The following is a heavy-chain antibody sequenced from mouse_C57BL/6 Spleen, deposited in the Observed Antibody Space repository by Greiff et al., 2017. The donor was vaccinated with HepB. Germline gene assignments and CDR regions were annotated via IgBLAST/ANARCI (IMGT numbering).Heavy chain of an antibody. D-gene: IGHD5-5*01. CDR1: GYTFTSYW. CDR3: ARGVLPPCDY. J-gene: IGHJ2*01. Sequence: QVQLQQPGAELVMPGASVKLSCKASGYTFTSYWMHWVKQRPGQGLEWIGEIDPSDSYTNYNQKFKGKSTLTVDKSSSTAYMQLSSLTSEDSAVYYCARGVLPPCDYWGQGTTLTVSS. V-gene: IGHV1-69*01. CDR2: IDPSDSYT.